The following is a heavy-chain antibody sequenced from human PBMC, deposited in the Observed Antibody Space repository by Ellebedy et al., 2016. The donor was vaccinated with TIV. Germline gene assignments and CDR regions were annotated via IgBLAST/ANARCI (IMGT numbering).Heavy chain of an antibody. V-gene: IGHV3-23*01. Sequence: GESLKISXAASGFTFSSYAMSWVRQAPGKGLEWVSAISGSGGSTYYADSVKGRFTISRDNSKNTLYLQMNSLRAEDTAVYYCAKGWKSSDTLGCQEIDYWGQGTLVTVSS. CDR2: ISGSGGST. J-gene: IGHJ4*02. D-gene: IGHD1-1*01. CDR3: AKGWKSSDTLGCQEIDY. CDR1: GFTFSSYA.